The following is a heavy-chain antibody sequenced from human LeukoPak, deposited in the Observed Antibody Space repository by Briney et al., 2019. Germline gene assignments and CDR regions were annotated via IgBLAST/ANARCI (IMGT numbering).Heavy chain of an antibody. Sequence: GGSLRLSCAASGFTFSSYGMHWVRQAPGKGLEWVSYISSSSSTIYYADSVKGRFTISRDNAKNSLYLQMNSLRAEDTAVYYCARTEYYDFWSGFTQAYAFDIWGQGTMVTVSS. V-gene: IGHV3-48*01. J-gene: IGHJ3*02. CDR3: ARTEYYDFWSGFTQAYAFDI. CDR1: GFTFSSYG. D-gene: IGHD3-3*01. CDR2: ISSSSSTI.